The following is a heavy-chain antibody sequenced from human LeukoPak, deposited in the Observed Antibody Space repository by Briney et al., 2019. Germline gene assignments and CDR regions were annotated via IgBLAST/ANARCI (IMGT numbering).Heavy chain of an antibody. D-gene: IGHD3-22*01. V-gene: IGHV1-2*06. CDR3: ARVGYYESSGYYEY. Sequence: ASVKVSCTASGYTLTDYFMHWVRQAPGQGLEWMGRINPNSGGTNYAQKFQGRVTMTRDTSISTVYMELSRLRSDDTAVYYCARVGYYESSGYYEYWGQGTLVTVSS. CDR2: INPNSGGT. CDR1: GYTLTDYF. J-gene: IGHJ4*02.